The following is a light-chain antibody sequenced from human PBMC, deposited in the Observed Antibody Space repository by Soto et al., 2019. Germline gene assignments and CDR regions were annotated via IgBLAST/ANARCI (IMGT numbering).Light chain of an antibody. CDR3: QSYDSSLSAYNFV. CDR1: SSNIGAGYD. Sequence: QTVVTQPPSVSGAPGQRVTISCTGSSSNIGAGYDVHWYQQLPGTAPKLLIYGNSNRPSGVPDRFSGSKSGTSASLAITGLQAEDEADYYCQSYDSSLSAYNFVFGTGTQLTVL. J-gene: IGLJ7*01. V-gene: IGLV1-40*01. CDR2: GNS.